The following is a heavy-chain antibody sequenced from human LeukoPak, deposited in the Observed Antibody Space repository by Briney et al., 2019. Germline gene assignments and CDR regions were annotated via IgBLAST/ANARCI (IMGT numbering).Heavy chain of an antibody. CDR2: IWYDGSNK. V-gene: IGHV3-33*06. D-gene: IGHD2-15*01. J-gene: IGHJ6*02. CDR1: GFTFSSYG. Sequence: GGSLRLSCAASGFTFSSYGMHWVRQAPGKGLEWVAVIWYDGSNKYYADSVKGRFTISRDNSKNTLYLQMNSLRAEDTAVYYCAKVVVAARTNNRDYYYYYGMDVWGQGTTVTVSS. CDR3: AKVVVAARTNNRDYYYYYGMDV.